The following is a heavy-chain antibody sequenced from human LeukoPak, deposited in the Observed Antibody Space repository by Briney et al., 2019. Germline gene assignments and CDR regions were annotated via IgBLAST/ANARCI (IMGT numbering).Heavy chain of an antibody. D-gene: IGHD2-2*01. CDR2: IYPGDSDT. Sequence: GESLKISCKGSGYSFTSYWIGWVRQMRGKGLEWMGIIYPGDSDTRYSTFFEGQVTISADKSIGTAYLQWSSLKASDTAMYYCARHGNSHSTLFVDYWGQGTLVTVSS. J-gene: IGHJ4*02. CDR3: ARHGNSHSTLFVDY. V-gene: IGHV5-51*01. CDR1: GYSFTSYW.